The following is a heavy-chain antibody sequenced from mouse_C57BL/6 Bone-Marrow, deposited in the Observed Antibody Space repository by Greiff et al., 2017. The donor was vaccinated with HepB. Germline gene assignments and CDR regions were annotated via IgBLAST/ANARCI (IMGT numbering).Heavy chain of an antibody. CDR3: ARTGYDYDVNYFDY. J-gene: IGHJ2*01. Sequence: QVQLKQPGAELVMPGASVKLSCKASGYTFTSYWMHWVKQRPGQGLEWIGEIDPSDSYTNYNQKFKGKSTLTVDKSSSTAYMQLSSLTSEDSAVYYCARTGYDYDVNYFDYWGQGTTLTVSS. V-gene: IGHV1-69*01. CDR1: GYTFTSYW. CDR2: IDPSDSYT. D-gene: IGHD2-4*01.